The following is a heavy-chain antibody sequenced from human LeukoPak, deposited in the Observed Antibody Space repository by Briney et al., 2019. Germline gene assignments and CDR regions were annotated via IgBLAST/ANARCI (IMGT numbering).Heavy chain of an antibody. Sequence: GGSLRLSCATSGFPLSPYTVNWVRQAPGKGLEYVSAISSNGGSTYYADSVKGRFTISRDNSKDTLHLQISSLRAEDTAVYYCVGVRWFGGSNWFDPWGQGALVTVSS. V-gene: IGHV3-64D*09. J-gene: IGHJ5*02. CDR1: GFPLSPYT. CDR2: ISSNGGST. CDR3: VGVRWFGGSNWFDP. D-gene: IGHD3-10*01.